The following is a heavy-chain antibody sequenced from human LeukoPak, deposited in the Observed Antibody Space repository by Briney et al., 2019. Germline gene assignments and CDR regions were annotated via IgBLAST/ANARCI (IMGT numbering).Heavy chain of an antibody. Sequence: GGSLRLSCAASGFIFTNYFMTWVRQAPGKGLEWVATIKHDGSEKYYVDSVRGRFTISRDNTMNSLYLQMSSLRAEDTAVYYCATDRGWRTSGYYLYYFEYWGQGTLVTYSS. CDR2: IKHDGSEK. CDR1: GFIFTNYF. D-gene: IGHD3-3*01. V-gene: IGHV3-7*01. J-gene: IGHJ4*02. CDR3: ATDRGWRTSGYYLYYFEY.